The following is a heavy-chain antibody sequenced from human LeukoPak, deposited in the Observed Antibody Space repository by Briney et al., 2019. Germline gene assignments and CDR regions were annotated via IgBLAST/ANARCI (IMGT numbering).Heavy chain of an antibody. D-gene: IGHD4-17*01. Sequence: ASMKVSCKASGYTFTDYYMHWIRQAPGQGLEWMGWINPDNGGTNYPLKFEGRVTMTRDTPISTAYMELSRLRSDDTAVYYCARVFGAVHTVTNYDAFENWGQGTMVSVSS. CDR2: INPDNGGT. V-gene: IGHV1-2*02. J-gene: IGHJ3*02. CDR3: ARVFGAVHTVTNYDAFEN. CDR1: GYTFTDYY.